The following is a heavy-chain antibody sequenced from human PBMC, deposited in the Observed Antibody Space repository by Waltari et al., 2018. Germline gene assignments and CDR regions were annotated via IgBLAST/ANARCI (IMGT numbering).Heavy chain of an antibody. CDR1: GYTFTSYG. V-gene: IGHV1-18*01. D-gene: IGHD2-21*01. CDR3: VYCGGDCYRALGGQTPEYFQH. J-gene: IGHJ1*01. CDR2: ISAYNGNT. Sequence: QVQLVQSGAEVKKPGASVKVSCKASGYTFTSYGISWVRQAPGQGLEWMGWISAYNGNTNYAQKLQGRVTMTTDTSTSTAYMELRSLRSDDTAVYYCVYCGGDCYRALGGQTPEYFQHWGQGTLVTVSS.